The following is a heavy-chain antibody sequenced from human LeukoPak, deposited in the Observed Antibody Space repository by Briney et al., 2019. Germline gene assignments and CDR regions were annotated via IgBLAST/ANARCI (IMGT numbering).Heavy chain of an antibody. V-gene: IGHV3-21*04. Sequence: PGGSLRLSCAASGFTFSSYSMNWVRQAPGKGLEWVSSISSSSSYIYYADSVKGRFTISRDNAKNSLYLQMNSLRAEDTAVYYCASEIGILTGYGMDYYYGMDVWGQGTTVTVSS. CDR1: GFTFSSYS. D-gene: IGHD3-9*01. J-gene: IGHJ6*02. CDR3: ASEIGILTGYGMDYYYGMDV. CDR2: ISSSSSYI.